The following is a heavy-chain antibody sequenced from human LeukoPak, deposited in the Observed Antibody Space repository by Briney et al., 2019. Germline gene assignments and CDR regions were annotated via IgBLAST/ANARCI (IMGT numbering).Heavy chain of an antibody. D-gene: IGHD3-9*01. J-gene: IGHJ3*01. CDR2: IYFSGNT. CDR3: ARAGYDILTGYLGVFDF. V-gene: IGHV4-59*01. CDR1: GGSISGYY. Sequence: SETLSLTCTVSGGSISGYYWNWIRQPPGKGLECIGYIYFSGNTNYNPSLKSRVTISVDTSKSQFSLNLSSVTAADTAVYYCARAGYDILTGYLGVFDFWGQGTMVTVSS.